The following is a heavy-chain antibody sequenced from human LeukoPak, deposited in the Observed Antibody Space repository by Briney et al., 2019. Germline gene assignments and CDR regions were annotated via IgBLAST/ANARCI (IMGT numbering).Heavy chain of an antibody. CDR2: ISFDGSNQ. V-gene: IGHV3-30*03. D-gene: IGHD4-23*01. Sequence: GRSLRLSCAASGFTFSSFGMHWVRQAPGQGLEWVAVISFDGSNQYYADSVKGRFTIYRDNFKNTVYLQMNSLRAEDTAVYYCYGANAENWGQGTLVTVSS. J-gene: IGHJ1*01. CDR3: YGANAEN. CDR1: GFTFSSFG.